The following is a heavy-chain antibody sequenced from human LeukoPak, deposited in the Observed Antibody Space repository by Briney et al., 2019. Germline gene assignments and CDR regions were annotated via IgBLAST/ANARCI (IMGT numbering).Heavy chain of an antibody. Sequence: ASVKVSCKASGYTFTSYYMHWVRQAPGQGLEWMGIINPSGGSTSYAQKFQGRVTITRNTSISTAYMELSSLRSEDTAVYYCARGGYDYGDYVWFDPWGQGTLVTVSS. V-gene: IGHV1-46*01. CDR1: GYTFTSYY. D-gene: IGHD4-17*01. CDR2: INPSGGST. J-gene: IGHJ5*02. CDR3: ARGGYDYGDYVWFDP.